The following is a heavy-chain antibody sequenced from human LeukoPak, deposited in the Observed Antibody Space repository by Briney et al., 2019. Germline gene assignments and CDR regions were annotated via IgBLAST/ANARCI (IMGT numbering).Heavy chain of an antibody. CDR2: INWRSDFI. D-gene: IGHD3-16*01. V-gene: IGHV3-9*01. CDR1: GFTFGDYA. CDR3: AKDLARPTSPRVYALDS. Sequence: PGGCPRLSSAGPGFTFGDYAIHWVRQAPGKGLGWVCGINWRSDFIASSESVRDRFIISRDNTRNSVYLQMSSLGPEDTAFYDCAKDLARPTSPRVYALDSWGQGTVVTVSS. J-gene: IGHJ3*01.